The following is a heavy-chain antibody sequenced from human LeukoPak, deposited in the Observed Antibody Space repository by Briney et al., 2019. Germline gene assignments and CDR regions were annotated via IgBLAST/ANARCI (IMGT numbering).Heavy chain of an antibody. D-gene: IGHD2-15*01. CDR1: GGSFTGYY. V-gene: IGHV4-34*01. CDR2: INHSGST. Sequence: SETLSLTCAVSGGSFTGYYWSWIRQPPGKGLEWIGEINHSGSTNYNPSLKSQDIISVDTSKNQFSLKLSSVTAAETAVYYCARGLSAIVYWGQGTLVSVSS. J-gene: IGHJ4*02. CDR3: ARGLSAIVY.